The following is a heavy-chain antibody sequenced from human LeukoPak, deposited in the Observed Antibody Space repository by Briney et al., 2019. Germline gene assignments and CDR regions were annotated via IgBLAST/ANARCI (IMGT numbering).Heavy chain of an antibody. CDR1: GFTFSSYA. V-gene: IGHV3-23*01. Sequence: GGSLRLSCAASGFTFSSYAMSWVRQAPGKGLEWVSAISGSGGSTYYADSVKGRFTISRDNSKNTLYLQMNSLRAEDTAVYYCAKDGRSYCYGSGSQGDWFDPWGQGTLVTVSS. D-gene: IGHD3-10*01. J-gene: IGHJ5*02. CDR3: AKDGRSYCYGSGSQGDWFDP. CDR2: ISGSGGST.